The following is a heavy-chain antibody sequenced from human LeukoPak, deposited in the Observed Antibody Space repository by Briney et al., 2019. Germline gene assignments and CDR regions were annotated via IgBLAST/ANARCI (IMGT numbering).Heavy chain of an antibody. V-gene: IGHV6-1*01. CDR1: GDSVSSNSAA. Sequence: SQTLSLTCAISGDSVSSNSAAWNWIRQPPSRGLEWLGRTYYGPKWYNDYGVSVKSRITINADTSKNQFSLQLNSVTPEDTAVYYCARGKWNHYGMDVWGQGTTATVSS. D-gene: IGHD1-1*01. J-gene: IGHJ6*02. CDR3: ARGKWNHYGMDV. CDR2: TYYGPKWYN.